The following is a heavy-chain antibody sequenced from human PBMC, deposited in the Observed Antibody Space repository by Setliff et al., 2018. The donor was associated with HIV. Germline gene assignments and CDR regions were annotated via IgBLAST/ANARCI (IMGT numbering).Heavy chain of an antibody. CDR1: GFTFSTYA. CDR2: VGAVGGPT. V-gene: IGHV3-23*01. J-gene: IGHJ3*02. D-gene: IGHD3-16*01. CDR3: AKVFLFGIDVFDI. Sequence: GGSLRLSCAASGFTFSTYAMGWVRQAPGKGLEWVSTVGAVGGPTHHAESVKGRFTISKDNSKNTLYLQMSSLRDEDTAVYYCAKVFLFGIDVFDIWGQGTMVTVSS.